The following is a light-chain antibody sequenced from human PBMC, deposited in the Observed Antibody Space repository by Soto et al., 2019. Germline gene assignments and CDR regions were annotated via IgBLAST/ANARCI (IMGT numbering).Light chain of an antibody. V-gene: IGKV1-6*01. J-gene: IGKJ4*01. CDR2: SAS. CDR1: QGIRNY. Sequence: AIQMTQSPASRSAALGDRVTITFLASQGIRNYLGWYQQKPGQAPKLLIFSASSLQVGVPSRFSGSGSGTDFTLTISSLQSEDFAVYYCQHYNELPLTFGGGTKVDIK. CDR3: QHYNELPLT.